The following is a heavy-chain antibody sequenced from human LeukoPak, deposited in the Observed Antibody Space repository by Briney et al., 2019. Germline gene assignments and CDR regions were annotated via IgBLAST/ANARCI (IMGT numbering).Heavy chain of an antibody. Sequence: GGSLRLSCAASGFTFSTYAMSWVRQAPGKGLEWVSGISGSSSHTEDADSVKGRFTISRDNSKNTLFLQMDNLRVEDTALYYCTKEYDKTNRSPQWGFDSWGQGTLVTVSS. D-gene: IGHD6-19*01. CDR2: ISGSSSHT. CDR3: TKEYDKTNRSPQWGFDS. CDR1: GFTFSTYA. V-gene: IGHV3-23*01. J-gene: IGHJ4*02.